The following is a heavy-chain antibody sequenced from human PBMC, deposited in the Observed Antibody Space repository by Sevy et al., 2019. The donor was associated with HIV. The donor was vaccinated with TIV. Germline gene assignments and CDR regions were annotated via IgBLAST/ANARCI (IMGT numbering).Heavy chain of an antibody. J-gene: IGHJ4*02. CDR1: GFTFSSYA. CDR2: ISGSGGST. Sequence: GGSLRLSCAASGFTFSSYAMSWVRQAPGKGLEWVSAISGSGGSTYYADSVKGRFTISRDNSKNTLYLQMNSLRAEDTAVYYCAKGVKGSSSWYYGPNRPDTHYYFDYWGQGTLVTVSS. D-gene: IGHD6-13*01. V-gene: IGHV3-23*01. CDR3: AKGVKGSSSWYYGPNRPDTHYYFDY.